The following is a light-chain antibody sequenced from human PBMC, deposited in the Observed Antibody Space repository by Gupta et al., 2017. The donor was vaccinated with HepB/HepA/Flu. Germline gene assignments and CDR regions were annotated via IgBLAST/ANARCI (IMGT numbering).Light chain of an antibody. V-gene: IGKV1-39*01. Sequence: DIQMTHTPSSLSASVGDRVTITCRASQSISSYLNWYQQKPGKTPKLLIYAASSLQSGVPSRFSGSGTGTDFTLTISSLQPEDFATYYCQQSFIPPPTFGQGTKVEVK. CDR3: QQSFIPPPT. CDR2: AAS. CDR1: QSISSY. J-gene: IGKJ1*01.